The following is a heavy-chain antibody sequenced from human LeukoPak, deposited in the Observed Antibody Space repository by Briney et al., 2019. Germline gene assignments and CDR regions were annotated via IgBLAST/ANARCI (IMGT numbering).Heavy chain of an antibody. CDR2: INPNSGGT. CDR3: ARVVYCSSTSCPPPGLQY. Sequence: ASVKVSCKASGYTFTGYYMHWVRQAPGQGLEWMGWINPNSGGTNYAQKFQGRVTMTRDTSISTAYMELSSLRSDDTAVYYCARVVYCSSTSCPPPGLQYWGQGTLVTVSS. D-gene: IGHD2-2*01. CDR1: GYTFTGYY. J-gene: IGHJ4*02. V-gene: IGHV1-2*02.